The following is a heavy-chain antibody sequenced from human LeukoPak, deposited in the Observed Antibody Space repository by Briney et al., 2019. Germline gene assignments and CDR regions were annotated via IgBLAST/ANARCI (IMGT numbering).Heavy chain of an antibody. V-gene: IGHV3-30*01. D-gene: IGHD6-6*01. CDR1: GCTFSSYA. J-gene: IGHJ4*02. CDR3: ARDLYGSSPDY. Sequence: GGSLRLSCAASGCTFSSYAMHWARKAPGKGLEWVAVISYDGSNKYYADSVKGRFTISRDNSKNTLYLQMNSLRAEDTAVYYCARDLYGSSPDYWGQGTLVTVSS. CDR2: ISYDGSNK.